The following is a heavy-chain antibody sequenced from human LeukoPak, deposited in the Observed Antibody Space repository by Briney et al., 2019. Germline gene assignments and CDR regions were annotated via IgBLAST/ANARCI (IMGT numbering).Heavy chain of an antibody. V-gene: IGHV1-18*01. J-gene: IGHJ2*01. CDR1: GYTFTNYG. D-gene: IGHD4-17*01. CDR2: ISAYNGNT. Sequence: ASVKVSCKASGYTFTNYGISWVRQAPGQGLEWMGWISAYNGNTNYAQKLQGRVTMTTDTSTSTAYMELRSLRSDDTAVYYRASLAAHDSDDYRGIDWYFDLWGRGTLVTVSS. CDR3: ASLAAHDSDDYRGIDWYFDL.